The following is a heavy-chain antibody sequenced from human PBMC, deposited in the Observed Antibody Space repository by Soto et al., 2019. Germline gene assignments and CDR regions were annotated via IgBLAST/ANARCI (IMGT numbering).Heavy chain of an antibody. CDR1: GYTFTSYY. V-gene: IGHV1-46*03. Sequence: QVQLVQSGAEVMQPGASVKVSCKASGYTFTSYYIQWVRQAPGQGLEWMGIINPSGGSTNYAQKFQGRVNMTRDTSTSTVYMELSSLRSEDTAIYYCSRGYPPRDQLGNLPGAFWGQGTLVTVSS. CDR2: INPSGGST. CDR3: SRGYPPRDQLGNLPGAF. D-gene: IGHD1-1*01. J-gene: IGHJ4*02.